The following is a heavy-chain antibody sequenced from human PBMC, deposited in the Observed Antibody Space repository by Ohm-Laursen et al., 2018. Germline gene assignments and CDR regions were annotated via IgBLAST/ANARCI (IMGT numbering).Heavy chain of an antibody. Sequence: SLRLSCSASGFTFDDYAMHWVRQAPGKGLEWVSGISWNSGSIGYADSVKGRFTISRDNAKNSLYLQMNSLRAEDTALYYCASNADTTGFDYWGQGTLVTVSS. CDR2: ISWNSGSI. V-gene: IGHV3-9*01. CDR1: GFTFDDYA. D-gene: IGHD1-14*01. CDR3: ASNADTTGFDY. J-gene: IGHJ4*02.